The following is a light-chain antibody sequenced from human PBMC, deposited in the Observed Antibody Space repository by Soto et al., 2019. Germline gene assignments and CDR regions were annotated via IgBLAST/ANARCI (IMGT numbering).Light chain of an antibody. J-gene: IGKJ1*01. Sequence: EMVMTQSPATLSVSPGERATLSCRASQSVSSNLAWYQQKPGQAPRLLINDASRRATGIPDRFSGSGSGADFTLTISSLEPEDFAVYYCQQYGSSGTFGQGTKVDIK. V-gene: IGKV3-20*01. CDR3: QQYGSSGT. CDR1: QSVSSN. CDR2: DAS.